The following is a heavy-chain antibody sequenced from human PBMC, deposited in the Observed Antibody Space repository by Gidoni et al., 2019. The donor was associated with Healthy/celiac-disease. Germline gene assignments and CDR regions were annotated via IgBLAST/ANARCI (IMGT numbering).Heavy chain of an antibody. J-gene: IGHJ4*02. Sequence: ELHLVESGGVVVQPGGSLRLSCAASGFTFDDYAMHWVRQAPGKGLEWVSVISWDGGSTYYADSVKGRFTISRDNSRNSLYLHMNILRADDTAFYYCAKDIGYNSGHGNYYFDYWGQGTLVTVSS. CDR1: GFTFDDYA. CDR3: AKDIGYNSGHGNYYFDY. V-gene: IGHV3-43D*03. D-gene: IGHD6-19*01. CDR2: ISWDGGST.